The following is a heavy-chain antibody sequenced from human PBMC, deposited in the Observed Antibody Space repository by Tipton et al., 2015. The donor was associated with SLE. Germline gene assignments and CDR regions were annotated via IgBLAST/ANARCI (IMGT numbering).Heavy chain of an antibody. CDR3: ARGEGTHAFDI. V-gene: IGHV4-4*08. J-gene: IGHJ3*02. CDR1: GGSISSYY. Sequence: TLSLTCTVSGGSISSYYWSWIRQPPGKGLEWIGYIYTSGSTNYNPSLKSRVTISVDTSKNQFSLKLSSVTAADTAVYYCARGEGTHAFDIWGQGTMVTVSS. D-gene: IGHD1-26*01. CDR2: IYTSGST.